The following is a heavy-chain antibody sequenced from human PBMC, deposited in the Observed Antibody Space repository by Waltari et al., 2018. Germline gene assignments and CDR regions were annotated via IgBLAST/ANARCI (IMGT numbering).Heavy chain of an antibody. CDR1: GASLRNGYY. J-gene: IGHJ5*02. D-gene: IGHD6-25*01. CDR3: ARDRTRRLDP. Sequence: QVQLQDAGPGPVKPSETLSLTISVSGASLRNGYYLAWIRQPPGKGLEYIGNIYHSDTGDYNPSLQSRVTMSVDTSKNQFSLKLRSVTAADTAIYHCARDRTRRLDPWGQGILVTVSS. CDR2: IYHSDTG. V-gene: IGHV4-38-2*02.